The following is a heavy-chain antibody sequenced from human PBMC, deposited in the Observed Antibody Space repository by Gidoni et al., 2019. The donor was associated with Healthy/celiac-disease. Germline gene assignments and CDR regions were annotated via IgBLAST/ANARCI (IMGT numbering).Heavy chain of an antibody. CDR1: GFTFSNAW. CDR3: TTAGWTGATIHPRRDY. CDR2: IKSKTDGWTT. D-gene: IGHD1-26*01. V-gene: IGHV3-15*01. J-gene: IGHJ4*02. Sequence: EVQLVESGGGLVKPGGSLRLSCAASGFTFSNAWMSWVRQAPGKGLEWVGRIKSKTDGWTTDYAAPVKGRFTISRDDSKNTLYLQMNSLKTEDTAVYYCTTAGWTGATIHPRRDYWGQGTLVTVSS.